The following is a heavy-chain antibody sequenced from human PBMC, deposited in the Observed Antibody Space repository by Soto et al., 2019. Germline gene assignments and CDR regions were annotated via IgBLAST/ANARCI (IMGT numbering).Heavy chain of an antibody. CDR2: IIPIFDIT. Sequence: SVKVSCKASGGTFRSYSISWVRQAPGQGLEWMGGIIPIFDITNYAQKFQGRVTITADESTSTAYMELSSLGSDDTAVYYCARPEEAGYSSNHRYYYALDGRGQGTTVTVAS. D-gene: IGHD3-22*01. V-gene: IGHV1-69*13. CDR3: ARPEEAGYSSNHRYYYALDG. CDR1: GGTFRSYS. J-gene: IGHJ6*02.